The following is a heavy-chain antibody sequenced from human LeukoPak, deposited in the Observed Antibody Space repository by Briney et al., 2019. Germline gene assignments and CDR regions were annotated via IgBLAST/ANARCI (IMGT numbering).Heavy chain of an antibody. V-gene: IGHV3-23*01. CDR3: AKGRLTVATDFDY. CDR2: SSGSGGTT. D-gene: IGHD5-12*01. J-gene: IGHJ4*02. CDR1: GFTFKSYA. Sequence: GGSLRLSCAASGFTFKSYALSWVRQSPGEGLEWVSTSSGSGGTTYYADSVKGRFTISRDNSKNTLYLQMNSLRAEDTAIYYCAKGRLTVATDFDYWGQGTLVTVSS.